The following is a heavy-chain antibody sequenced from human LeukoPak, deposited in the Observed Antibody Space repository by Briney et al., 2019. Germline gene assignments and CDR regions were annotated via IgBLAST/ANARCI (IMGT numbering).Heavy chain of an antibody. D-gene: IGHD2-2*01. Sequence: HPGGSLRLSCAASGFTFSSYTMTWVRQAPGKGLEWVSSISISSTSVYYADSVKGRFTISRDNAKNSLYLQMNSLRAEDTAVYYCAREEVPAAHFDCWGQGTLATVSS. V-gene: IGHV3-21*01. CDR3: AREEVPAAHFDC. CDR2: ISISSTSV. CDR1: GFTFSSYT. J-gene: IGHJ4*02.